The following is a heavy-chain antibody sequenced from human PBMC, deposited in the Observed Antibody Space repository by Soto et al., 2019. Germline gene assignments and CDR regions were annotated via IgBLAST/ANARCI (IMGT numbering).Heavy chain of an antibody. D-gene: IGHD3-22*01. V-gene: IGHV3-30*05. J-gene: IGHJ3*02. CDR2: ISYDGSNK. Sequence: HPGGSLRLSCAASGVTGVTFSAAWLTWVRQSPGKGLEWVAVISYDGSNKYYADSVKGRFTISRDNSKNTLYLQMNSLRAEGTAVYYCASPPSYPPFDQYYYDSSVQGDAFDIWGQGTMVTVSS. CDR3: ASPPSYPPFDQYYYDSSVQGDAFDI. CDR1: GVTGVTFSAAW.